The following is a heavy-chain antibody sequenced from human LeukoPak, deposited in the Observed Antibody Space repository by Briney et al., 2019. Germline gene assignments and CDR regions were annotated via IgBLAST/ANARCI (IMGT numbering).Heavy chain of an antibody. J-gene: IGHJ3*02. CDR3: ARGHTAMVLPVAFDI. V-gene: IGHV1-69*13. Sequence: SVKVSCKASGGTFSSYAISWVRQAPGQGLEWMGGIIPIFGTANYAQKFQGRVTITADESTSTAYMELSSLRSEDTAVYYCARGHTAMVLPVAFDIWGQGTMVTVSS. D-gene: IGHD5-18*01. CDR1: GGTFSSYA. CDR2: IIPIFGTA.